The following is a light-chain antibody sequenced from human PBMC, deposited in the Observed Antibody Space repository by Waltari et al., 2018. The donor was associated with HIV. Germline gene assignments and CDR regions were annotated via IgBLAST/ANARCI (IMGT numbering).Light chain of an antibody. CDR3: ATLDISLSAEV. J-gene: IGLJ2*01. CDR1: SNNVGNQG. Sequence: QAGLTQPPSVSKGMRQTATLTCTGNSNNVGNQGAAWLQQHQGHPPKLLSYRDNKRPSGISERFSASRSGNTASLTITGVQPEDEADYFCATLDISLSAEVFGGGTTLTVL. CDR2: RDN. V-gene: IGLV10-54*02.